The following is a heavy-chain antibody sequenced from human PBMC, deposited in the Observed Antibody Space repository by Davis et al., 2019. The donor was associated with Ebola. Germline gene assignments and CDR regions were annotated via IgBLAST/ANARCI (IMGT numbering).Heavy chain of an antibody. V-gene: IGHV4-59*12. J-gene: IGHJ4*02. CDR1: GGSISSYY. CDR2: IYYTGNT. D-gene: IGHD6-13*01. CDR3: ARCIYIAAAGVLDH. Sequence: SETLSLTCPVSGGSISSYYWSWIRQPPGKGLEWIGYIYYTGNTNYNSALKGRVTMSVDKSKNQFFLKLTSVTAADTAVYYCARCIYIAAAGVLDHWGQGTPATVSS.